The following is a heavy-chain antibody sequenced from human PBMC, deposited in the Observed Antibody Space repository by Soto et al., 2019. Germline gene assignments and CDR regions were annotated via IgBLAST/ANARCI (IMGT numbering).Heavy chain of an antibody. Sequence: EVQLVESGGGLVTPGGSLRLSCAASGFTFSTYSMNWVRQAPGKVLEWVSSISTSSRFIYYADSLKGRFTISRDDAKNSLYLQMNSLRAEDTALYYCATAGDSSRYYFDSWGQGTLVTVSS. CDR3: ATAGDSSRYYFDS. V-gene: IGHV3-21*01. CDR2: ISTSSRFI. CDR1: GFTFSTYS. J-gene: IGHJ4*02. D-gene: IGHD6-13*01.